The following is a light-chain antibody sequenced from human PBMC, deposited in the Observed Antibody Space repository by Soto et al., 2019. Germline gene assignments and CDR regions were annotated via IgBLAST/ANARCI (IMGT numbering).Light chain of an antibody. Sequence: EIVMTQSPATLSVSPGERATLSCRASQSVSSNLAWYQQKPGQAPRLLIYGASIRATGIPARFSGSGSGTEFTLTIGSLQSEDFAVYYCQQYNNWPLWTFGQGTKVDIK. V-gene: IGKV3D-15*01. CDR1: QSVSSN. J-gene: IGKJ1*01. CDR2: GAS. CDR3: QQYNNWPLWT.